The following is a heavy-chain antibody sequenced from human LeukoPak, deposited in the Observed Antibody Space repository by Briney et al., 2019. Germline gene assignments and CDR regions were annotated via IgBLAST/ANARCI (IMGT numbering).Heavy chain of an antibody. CDR3: ARDPSAVVPADNWFDP. Sequence: SVKVSCKASGGTFSSYAISWVRQAPGQGLEWMGGIIPIFGTANYAQKFQGRVTITTDESTSTAYMELNSLRAEDTAVYYCARDPSAVVPADNWFDPWGQGTLVTVSS. V-gene: IGHV1-69*05. J-gene: IGHJ5*02. D-gene: IGHD2-2*01. CDR2: IIPIFGTA. CDR1: GGTFSSYA.